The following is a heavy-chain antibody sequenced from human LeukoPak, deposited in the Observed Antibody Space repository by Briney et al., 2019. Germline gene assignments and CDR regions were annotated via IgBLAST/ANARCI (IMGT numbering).Heavy chain of an antibody. CDR1: GGSFSDYY. CDR2: INHSGST. V-gene: IGHV4-34*01. Sequence: SETLSLTCAVYGGSFSDYYWSWIRQPPGKGLEWIGEINHSGSTNYNPSLKSRVTISVDTSKNQFSLKLSPVTAADTAVYYCAREPAVSGTGTDYWGQGTLVTVSS. CDR3: AREPAVSGTGTDY. D-gene: IGHD6-19*01. J-gene: IGHJ4*02.